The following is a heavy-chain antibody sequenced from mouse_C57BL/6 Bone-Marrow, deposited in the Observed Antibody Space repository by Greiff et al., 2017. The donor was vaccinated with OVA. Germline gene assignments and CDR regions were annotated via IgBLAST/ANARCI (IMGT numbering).Heavy chain of an antibody. J-gene: IGHJ4*01. Sequence: QVQLQQSGAELARPGASVKLSCKASGYTFTSYGISWVNQRTGQGLEWIGEIYPRSGNTYYNEKFKGKATLTADKSSSTAYMELRSLTSEDSAVYFCARGNNYWMDYWGQGTSVTVSS. CDR1: GYTFTSYG. CDR3: ARGNNYWMDY. CDR2: IYPRSGNT. D-gene: IGHD5-2*01. V-gene: IGHV1-81*01.